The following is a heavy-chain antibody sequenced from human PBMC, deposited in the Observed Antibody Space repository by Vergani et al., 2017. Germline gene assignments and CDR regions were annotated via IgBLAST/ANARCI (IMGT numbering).Heavy chain of an antibody. CDR3: ARRRAGTFDYGMDV. CDR1: GGSISSYY. V-gene: IGHV4-59*08. D-gene: IGHD6-13*01. J-gene: IGHJ6*02. CDR2: IYYSGST. Sequence: QVQLQESGPGLVKPSETLSLTCTVSGGSISSYYWSWIRQPPGTGLEWIGYIYYSGSTNYNPSLKSRVTISVDTSQNQFSLKLSSVTAADTAVYYCARRRAGTFDYGMDVWGQGTTVTVSS.